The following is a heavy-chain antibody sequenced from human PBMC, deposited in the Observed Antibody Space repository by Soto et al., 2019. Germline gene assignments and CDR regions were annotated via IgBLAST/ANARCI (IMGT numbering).Heavy chain of an antibody. V-gene: IGHV6-1*01. CDR2: TYYRSKWYN. Sequence: SQTLSLTCSLSGDTVSSNSAAWNWISHSPLRGLELLGRTYYRSKWYNDYAVTVKSRITINPDTSDNQFSLQLNSVTPEYTAMYYCAISELSEIAVAVLFDDWRQGTLDTASS. CDR3: AISELSEIAVAVLFDD. D-gene: IGHD6-19*01. J-gene: IGHJ4*02. CDR1: GDTVSSNSAA.